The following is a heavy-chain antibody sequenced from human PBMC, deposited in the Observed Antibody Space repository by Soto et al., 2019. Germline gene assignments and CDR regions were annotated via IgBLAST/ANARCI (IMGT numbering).Heavy chain of an antibody. CDR2: IDPSDSYT. J-gene: IGHJ6*02. V-gene: IGHV5-10-1*01. CDR3: AILSVTPYYYYGMDV. Sequence: LGESLKISCKGSGYSFTSYWISWVRQMPGKGLEWMGRIDPSDSYTNYSPSFQGHVTISADKSISTAYLQWSSLKASDTAMYYCAILSVTPYYYYGMDVWGQGTTVTVSS. CDR1: GYSFTSYW. D-gene: IGHD4-4*01.